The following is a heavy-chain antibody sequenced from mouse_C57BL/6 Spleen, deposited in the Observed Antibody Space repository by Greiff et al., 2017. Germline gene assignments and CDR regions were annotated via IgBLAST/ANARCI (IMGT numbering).Heavy chain of an antibody. Sequence: EVQLVESGGGLVKPGGSLKLSCAASGFTFSSYTMSWVRQTPEKRLEWVATISGGGGNTYYPDSVKGRFTISRDNAKNTLYLQMSSLRSEDTALYYCARRDTTVVEGFAYWGQGTLVTVSA. CDR2: ISGGGGNT. D-gene: IGHD1-1*01. V-gene: IGHV5-9*01. CDR3: ARRDTTVVEGFAY. J-gene: IGHJ3*01. CDR1: GFTFSSYT.